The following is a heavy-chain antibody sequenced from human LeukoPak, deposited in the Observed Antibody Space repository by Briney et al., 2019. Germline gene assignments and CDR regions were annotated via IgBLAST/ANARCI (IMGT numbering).Heavy chain of an antibody. CDR3: AGDTMGPVTFDI. V-gene: IGHV4-39*07. D-gene: IGHD3-10*01. J-gene: IGHJ3*02. CDR1: GGSISSSSYY. CDR2: ISYSGSS. Sequence: SETLSLTCTVSGGSISSSSYYWGWIRQPPGKGLEWIGSISYSGSSYYNPSLKSRVTISVDTSKNQISLKLSSVTAADTAVYYCAGDTMGPVTFDIWGQGTMVTVSS.